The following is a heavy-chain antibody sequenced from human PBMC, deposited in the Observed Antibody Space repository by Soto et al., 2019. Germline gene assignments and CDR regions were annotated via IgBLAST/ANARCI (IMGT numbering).Heavy chain of an antibody. CDR3: ARDHWYYDSSGYYSHYYYGMDV. CDR1: GYTFTGYY. D-gene: IGHD3-22*01. V-gene: IGHV1-2*04. J-gene: IGHJ6*02. Sequence: ASVKVSCQASGYTFTGYYMHWVRQAPGQGLEWMGWINPNSGGTNYAQKFQGWVTMTRDTSISTAYMELSRLRSDDTAVYYCARDHWYYDSSGYYSHYYYGMDVWGQGTTVTVSS. CDR2: INPNSGGT.